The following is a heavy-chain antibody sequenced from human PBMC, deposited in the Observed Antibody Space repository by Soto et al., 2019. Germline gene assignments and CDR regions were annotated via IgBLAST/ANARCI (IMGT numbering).Heavy chain of an antibody. Sequence: QVLLQESDPGLVKPSETLSLTCTVSGGSVSSGGFYWSWIWKPPGWGLEWIGNINHSGRKNYNPSLKMRDTISGDRSKKQLYLKMSSVTGADTAVYSCATGVDLYGSESPNLNGHWGQGTLVTVSS. J-gene: IGHJ4*02. CDR2: INHSGRK. V-gene: IGHV4-61*08. CDR1: GGSVSSGGFY. D-gene: IGHD3-10*01. CDR3: ATGVDLYGSESPNLNGH.